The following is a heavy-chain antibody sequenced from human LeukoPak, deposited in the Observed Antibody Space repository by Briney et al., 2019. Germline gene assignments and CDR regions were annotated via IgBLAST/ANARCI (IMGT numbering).Heavy chain of an antibody. CDR1: GFTFSSYE. V-gene: IGHV3-48*03. Sequence: GGSLRLSCAASGFTFSSYEMNWVRQAPGKGLEWVSYISSSGSTIYYADSVKGRFTISRDNAKNSLYLQMNSLRAEDTAVYYYAKDGSSIAAAGSINWFDPWGQGTLVTVSS. CDR2: ISSSGSTI. CDR3: AKDGSSIAAAGSINWFDP. D-gene: IGHD6-13*01. J-gene: IGHJ5*02.